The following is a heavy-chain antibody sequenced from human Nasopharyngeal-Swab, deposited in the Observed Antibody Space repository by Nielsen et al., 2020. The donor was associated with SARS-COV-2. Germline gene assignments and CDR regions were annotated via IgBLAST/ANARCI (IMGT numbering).Heavy chain of an antibody. CDR3: ARHFSDSSGYYYDEGVDY. V-gene: IGHV5-51*01. CDR2: IYPGDSDT. D-gene: IGHD3-22*01. J-gene: IGHJ4*02. CDR1: GYSFTSYW. Sequence: GGSLRLSCKGSGYSFTSYWIGWVRQMPGKGLEWMGIIYPGDSDTRYSPSFQGQVTISADKSISTAYLQWSSLKASDTAMYYCARHFSDSSGYYYDEGVDYWGQRTLVTVSS.